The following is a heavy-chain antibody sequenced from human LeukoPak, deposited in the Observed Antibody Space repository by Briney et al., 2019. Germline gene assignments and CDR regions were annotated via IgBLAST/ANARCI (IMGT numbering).Heavy chain of an antibody. CDR1: GLTLSHPW. J-gene: IGHJ3*02. CDR2: IAQGGNIK. Sequence: GGSLRLSCAPSGLTLSHPWVMCVRQAPGKGLVWVANIAQGGNIKYNVDAVRCRFTVSRDNARHSLYLQMSSVRFEDTAVYYCARDLSPEDLSCRGGTCYYDALDIWGQGTMVTVSS. V-gene: IGHV3-7*01. CDR3: ARDLSPEDLSCRGGTCYYDALDI. D-gene: IGHD2-15*01.